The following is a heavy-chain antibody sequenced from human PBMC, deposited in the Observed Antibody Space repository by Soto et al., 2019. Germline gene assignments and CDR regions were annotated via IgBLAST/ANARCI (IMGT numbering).Heavy chain of an antibody. CDR1: GFTFSDYS. V-gene: IGHV3-7*03. D-gene: IGHD1-26*01. CDR3: AKGVGAIVFDI. Sequence: VWSLRLSFAASGFTFSDYSMGWVRQSPGKGLEGVANIKQDGSSKYYAEWVQVRLTIARDNSKNTMYLQMNRLRAEDTAVYEWAKGVGAIVFDIWRQGKMVTV. CDR2: IKQDGSSK. J-gene: IGHJ3*02.